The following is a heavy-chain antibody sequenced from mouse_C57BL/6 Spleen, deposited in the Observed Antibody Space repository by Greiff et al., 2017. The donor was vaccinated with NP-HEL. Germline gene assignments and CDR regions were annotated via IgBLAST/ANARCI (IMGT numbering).Heavy chain of an antibody. CDR3: TRPIYQGAWFAY. CDR2: IDPETGGT. D-gene: IGHD2-1*01. Sequence: VQLQQSGAELVRPGASVTLSCKASGYTFTDYEMHWVKQTPVHGLEWIGAIDPETGGTAYNQKFKGKAILTADKSSRTAYMELRSLTSEDSAVYYCTRPIYQGAWFAYWGQGTLVTVSA. J-gene: IGHJ3*01. CDR1: GYTFTDYE. V-gene: IGHV1-15*01.